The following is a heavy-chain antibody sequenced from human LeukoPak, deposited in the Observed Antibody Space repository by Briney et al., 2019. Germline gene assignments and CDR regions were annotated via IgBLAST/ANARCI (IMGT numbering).Heavy chain of an antibody. Sequence: GGSLRLSCATSGFTFRRYAISWVRQAPGKGLEWVSAISGSGDNTYYADSVKGRFTISRDNSKNTVYLQMNSLRAEDTAVYYCAKDLAYDYLWGSKRRTPYYFDYWGQGTLVTVSS. CDR1: GFTFRRYA. V-gene: IGHV3-23*01. D-gene: IGHD3-16*01. CDR3: AKDLAYDYLWGSKRRTPYYFDY. J-gene: IGHJ4*02. CDR2: ISGSGDNT.